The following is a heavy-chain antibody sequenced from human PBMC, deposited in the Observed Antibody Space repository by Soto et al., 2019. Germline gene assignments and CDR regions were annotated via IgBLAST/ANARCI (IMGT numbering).Heavy chain of an antibody. CDR2: INPKSGGT. CDR1: GYSFTDYH. D-gene: IGHD3-3*01. Sequence: ASVKVSCKASGYSFTDYHIHWVRQAPGQGLEWLGRINPKSGGTSTAQKFQGWVTMTTDTSISTASMELTRLTSDDTAVYYCARDRLFGVVTPASHYYGMDVWGQGTTVTVSS. V-gene: IGHV1-2*04. CDR3: ARDRLFGVVTPASHYYGMDV. J-gene: IGHJ6*02.